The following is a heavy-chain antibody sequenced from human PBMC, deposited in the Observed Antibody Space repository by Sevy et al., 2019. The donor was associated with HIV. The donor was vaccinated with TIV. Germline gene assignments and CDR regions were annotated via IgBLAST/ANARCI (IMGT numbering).Heavy chain of an antibody. J-gene: IGHJ3*01. CDR3: ARGVRTYDAFDL. CDR2: ISGLSNYI. Sequence: ETLSLTCAASGFTFSDYNMNWVRQAPGKGLEWVSYISGLSNYIYYADSVKGRFSISRDNAKNSLFLQMNSLRAEDTALYYCARGVRTYDAFDLWGQGTMVTVSS. D-gene: IGHD6-6*01. CDR1: GFTFSDYN. V-gene: IGHV3-21*01.